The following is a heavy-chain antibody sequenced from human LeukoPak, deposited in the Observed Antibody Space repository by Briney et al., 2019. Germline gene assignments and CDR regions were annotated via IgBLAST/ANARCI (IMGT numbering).Heavy chain of an antibody. D-gene: IGHD3/OR15-3a*01. CDR1: GGSISSSSYY. CDR2: IYYSGST. Sequence: SETLSLTCTVSGGSISSSSYYWGWIRQPPGKGLEWIGSIYYSGSTYYNPSLKSRVTISVDTSKNQFSLKLSSVTAADTAVYYCASLRDWPRYFDLWGRGTLVTVSS. V-gene: IGHV4-39*01. CDR3: ASLRDWPRYFDL. J-gene: IGHJ2*01.